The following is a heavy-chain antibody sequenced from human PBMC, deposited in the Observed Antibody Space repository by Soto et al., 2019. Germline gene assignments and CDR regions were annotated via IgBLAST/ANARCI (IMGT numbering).Heavy chain of an antibody. J-gene: IGHJ4*02. CDR2: ISYDGSNK. D-gene: IGHD3-9*01. CDR3: AKAAMVNYDILTGYPDY. Sequence: GGSLRLSCAASGFTFSSYGMHWVRQAPGKGLEWVAVISYDGSNKYYADSVKGRFTISRDNSKNTLYLQMNSLRAEDTAVYYCAKAAMVNYDILTGYPDYWGQGTLVTVS. V-gene: IGHV3-30*18. CDR1: GFTFSSYG.